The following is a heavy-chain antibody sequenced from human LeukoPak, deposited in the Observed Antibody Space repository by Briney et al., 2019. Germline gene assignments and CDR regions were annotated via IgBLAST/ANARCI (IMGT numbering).Heavy chain of an antibody. D-gene: IGHD4-23*01. V-gene: IGHV4-59*08. CDR3: ARAGVVTKDYYGMDV. CDR2: ISYGGST. CDR1: GGSIGSYY. Sequence: SETLSLTCTVSGGSIGSYYWSWIRQPPGKGLEWTGHISYGGSTSYNPSLESRVTISVDTSKNQFSLKLRSVTAADTAVYFCARAGVVTKDYYGMDVWGQGTTVTVSS. J-gene: IGHJ6*02.